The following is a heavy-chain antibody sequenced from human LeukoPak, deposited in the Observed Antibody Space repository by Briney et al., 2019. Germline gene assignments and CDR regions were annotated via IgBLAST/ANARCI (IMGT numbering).Heavy chain of an antibody. CDR3: AKDCNAVTRSYFDY. V-gene: IGHV3-23*01. J-gene: IGHJ4*02. CDR2: ISPGGGTT. D-gene: IGHD4-17*01. CDR1: GFTFSSYA. Sequence: PGGSLRLSCAASGFTFSSYAMSWVRQSPARGLEWVASISPGGGTTYYADYVKGRFTISRDNSKNTLSLQMNSLRAEDTAVYYCAKDCNAVTRSYFDYWGQGTLVTVSS.